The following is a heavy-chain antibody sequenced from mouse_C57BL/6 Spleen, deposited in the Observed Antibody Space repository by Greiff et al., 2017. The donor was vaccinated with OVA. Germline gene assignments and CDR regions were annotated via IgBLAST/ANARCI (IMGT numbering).Heavy chain of an antibody. CDR1: GYTFTSYW. D-gene: IGHD3-2*02. Sequence: VQLQQPGAELVKPGASVKLSCKASGYTFTSYWMHWVKQRPGRGLEWIGRIDPNSGGTKYNEKFKSQATLTVDTPSSTAYMPLSSLTSEDSAVYYCARAGEAYYFDYWGQGTTLTVSS. J-gene: IGHJ2*01. CDR2: IDPNSGGT. V-gene: IGHV1-72*01. CDR3: ARAGEAYYFDY.